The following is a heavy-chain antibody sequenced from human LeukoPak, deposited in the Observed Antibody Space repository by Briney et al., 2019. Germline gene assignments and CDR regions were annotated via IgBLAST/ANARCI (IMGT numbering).Heavy chain of an antibody. V-gene: IGHV3-7*01. CDR1: GFTFTSYW. CDR3: ARDFGPSTAAWGAFDI. D-gene: IGHD6-6*01. CDR2: LKEDGSGE. Sequence: GGSLRHACVASGFTFTSYWIASVRQTPGKGLELVPDLKEDGSGEYYVDSVNGRFTISRDNAKKSLYLQMNSLRAEDTAVYYCARDFGPSTAAWGAFDIWAQGTMVIVSS. J-gene: IGHJ3*02.